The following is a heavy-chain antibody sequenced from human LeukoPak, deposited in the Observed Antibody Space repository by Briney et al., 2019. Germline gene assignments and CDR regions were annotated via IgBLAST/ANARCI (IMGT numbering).Heavy chain of an antibody. J-gene: IGHJ4*02. D-gene: IGHD6-13*01. CDR2: IWYDGSNK. V-gene: IGHV3-33*06. Sequence: GGSLRLSCAASGFTFSNYGMHWVRQAPGKGLEWVAAIWYDGSNKYYGDSVKGRFTISRDNSKNTLYLQMNSLRAEDTAAYYCAKSLVSSNTLGSYFFDYWGQGTLVTVSS. CDR1: GFTFSNYG. CDR3: AKSLVSSNTLGSYFFDY.